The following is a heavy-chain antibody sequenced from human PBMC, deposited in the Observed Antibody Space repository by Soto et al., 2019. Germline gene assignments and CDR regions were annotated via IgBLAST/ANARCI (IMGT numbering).Heavy chain of an antibody. D-gene: IGHD3-9*01. CDR2: ISSTGSKT. CDR1: GFSMSNHA. V-gene: IGHV3-23*01. Sequence: EARLLESGGGLVQPGGSLRLSCVVSGFSMSNHALTWVRQAPGKGLEWVSSISSTGSKTYYADSIKGRFTISRDNTKNTVFLQMNSLRPDDTAFYFCAREPKPFMTGYYDLWGQGTLVTVSS. CDR3: AREPKPFMTGYYDL. J-gene: IGHJ4*02.